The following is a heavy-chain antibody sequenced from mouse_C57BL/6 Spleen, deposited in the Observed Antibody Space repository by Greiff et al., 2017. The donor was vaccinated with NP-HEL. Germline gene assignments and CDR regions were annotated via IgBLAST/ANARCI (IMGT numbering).Heavy chain of an antibody. D-gene: IGHD2-4*01. CDR1: GYTFTDYY. V-gene: IGHV1-76*01. Sequence: QVHVKQSGAELVRPGASVKLSCKASGYTFTDYYINWVKQRPGQGLEWIARIYPGSGNTYYNEKFKGKATLTAEKSSSTAYMQLSSLTSEDSAVYFCARSGDYVYFDYWGQGTTLTVSS. J-gene: IGHJ2*01. CDR3: ARSGDYVYFDY. CDR2: IYPGSGNT.